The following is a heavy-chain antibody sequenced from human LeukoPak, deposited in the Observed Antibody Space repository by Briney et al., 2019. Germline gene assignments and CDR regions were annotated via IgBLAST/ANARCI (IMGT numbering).Heavy chain of an antibody. D-gene: IGHD6-13*01. CDR2: ISLSSSYI. Sequence: GGSLRLLRAASGLHFSSYILMGVRPAPGKGLAWVSSISLSSSYIYYADSVKGRFTISRDNAKNSLYLQMNSLRAEDTAVYHCARDNRLGIAAAGSHFDYWGQGTLVTVSS. J-gene: IGHJ4*02. CDR1: GLHFSSYI. V-gene: IGHV3-21*01. CDR3: ARDNRLGIAAAGSHFDY.